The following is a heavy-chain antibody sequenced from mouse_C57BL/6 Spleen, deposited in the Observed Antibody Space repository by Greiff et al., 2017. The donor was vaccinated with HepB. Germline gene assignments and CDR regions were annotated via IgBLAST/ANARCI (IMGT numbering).Heavy chain of an antibody. CDR2: INPSNGGT. J-gene: IGHJ1*03. D-gene: IGHD1-1*01. CDR1: GYTFTSYW. CDR3: ASQDTDYYGSSYFYWYFDV. V-gene: IGHV1-53*01. Sequence: QVQLQQPGTELVKPGASVKLSCKASGYTFTSYWMHWVKQRPGQGLEWIGNINPSNGGTNYNEKFRSKATLTVDKSSSTAYMQLSSLTSEDSAVYYCASQDTDYYGSSYFYWYFDVGGTGTTVTVSS.